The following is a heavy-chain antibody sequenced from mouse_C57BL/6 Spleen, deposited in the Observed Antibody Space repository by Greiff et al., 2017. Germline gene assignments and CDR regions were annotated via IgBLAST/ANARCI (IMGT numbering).Heavy chain of an antibody. J-gene: IGHJ2*01. D-gene: IGHD2-4*01. CDR2: LAPANGNT. CDR3: ARDYDGGGYFGY. CDR1: GFNIKNTY. V-gene: IGHV14-3*01. Sequence: VQLKQSVAELVRPGASVKLSCTASGFNIKNTYMHWVKQRPEQGLEWIGWLAPANGNTKYAPKFQGKATITADTSSNTAYLPLSSLTSADTAIYDCARDYDGGGYFGYWGQGTTVTVS.